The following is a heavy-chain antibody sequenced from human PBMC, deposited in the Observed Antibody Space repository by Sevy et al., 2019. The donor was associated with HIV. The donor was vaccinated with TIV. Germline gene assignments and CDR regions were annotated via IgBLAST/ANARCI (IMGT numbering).Heavy chain of an antibody. Sequence: ASVKVSCKASGDTFSIYGISWVRQAPGQGLEWMEGIIPLFDTTNNAQKFHDRVTFTADESTSTAYMELSSLRSEDTAMYYCARAFPNILTGYYDYWGQGTLVTVSS. D-gene: IGHD3-9*01. CDR1: GDTFSIYG. CDR2: IIPLFDTT. J-gene: IGHJ4*02. CDR3: ARAFPNILTGYYDY. V-gene: IGHV1-69*13.